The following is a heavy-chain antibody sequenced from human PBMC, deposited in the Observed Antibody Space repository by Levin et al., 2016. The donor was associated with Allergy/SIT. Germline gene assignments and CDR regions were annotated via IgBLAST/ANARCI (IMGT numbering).Heavy chain of an antibody. V-gene: IGHV4-39*01. Sequence: SETLSLTCTVSGVSISSSNYYWGWIRQPPGQGLEWIGTISYTANSFYNPSLNSRLTLSVDTFKNQFSLSLSSVTAADTAVYYCARHDRSEHSRSYYFDYWGQGSLVTVSS. CDR3: ARHDRSEHSRSYYFDY. D-gene: IGHD6-6*01. J-gene: IGHJ4*02. CDR1: GVSISSSNYY. CDR2: ISYTANS.